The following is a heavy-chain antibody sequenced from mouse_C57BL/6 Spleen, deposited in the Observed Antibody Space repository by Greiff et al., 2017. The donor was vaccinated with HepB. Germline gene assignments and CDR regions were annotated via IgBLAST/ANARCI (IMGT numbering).Heavy chain of an antibody. J-gene: IGHJ1*03. D-gene: IGHD4-1*02. Sequence: VQLQQPGAELVMPGASVKLSCKASGYTFTSYWMHWVKQRPGQGLEWIGEIDPSDSYTNYNQKFKGKSTLTVDKSSSTAYMQLSSLTSEDSAVYYCARPTGTYFDVWGTGTTVTVSS. CDR1: GYTFTSYW. CDR2: IDPSDSYT. V-gene: IGHV1-69*01. CDR3: ARPTGTYFDV.